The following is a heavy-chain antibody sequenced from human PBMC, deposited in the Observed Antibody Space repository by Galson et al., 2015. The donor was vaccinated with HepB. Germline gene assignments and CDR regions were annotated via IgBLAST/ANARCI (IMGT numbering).Heavy chain of an antibody. D-gene: IGHD4-17*01. J-gene: IGHJ4*02. Sequence: SLRLSCAASGFTFSTYAMNWVRQAPGKGLEWVSAISGSGAGTYYADSVKGRLTVSRDNSKNTLYLQMNSLRAEDTAVYYCARGGPTVTEFDYWGQGTLVTVSS. V-gene: IGHV3-23*01. CDR2: ISGSGAGT. CDR1: GFTFSTYA. CDR3: ARGGPTVTEFDY.